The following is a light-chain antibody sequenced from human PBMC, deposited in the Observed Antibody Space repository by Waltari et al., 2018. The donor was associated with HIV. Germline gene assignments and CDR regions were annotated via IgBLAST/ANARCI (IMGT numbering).Light chain of an antibody. J-gene: IGLJ2*01. CDR1: SSNIANNY. CDR3: GTWDTSLSAGV. V-gene: IGLV1-51*01. Sequence: QSVLTQPPAVSAAPGQTVTISCSGSSSNIANNYVSWYQQLPGTAPKLLIYDNNRISSGIPDRFSGSKSGTSATLAIAGLQTGDEADYYCGTWDTSLSAGVFGGGTKVTVL. CDR2: DNN.